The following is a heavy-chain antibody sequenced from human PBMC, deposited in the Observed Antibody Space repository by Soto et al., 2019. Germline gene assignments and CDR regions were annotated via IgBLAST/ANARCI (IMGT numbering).Heavy chain of an antibody. V-gene: IGHV3-21*01. CDR3: ARGLRIVAGAEYYFDY. Sequence: PGXSLGLSSAASGYTFSSYSMNCVRQAPFKGLEWVSSISSSSSYIYYADSVKGRFTISRDNAKNSLYLQMNSLRAEDTAVHYCARGLRIVAGAEYYFDYWGQGTLVTVSS. D-gene: IGHD6-19*01. J-gene: IGHJ4*02. CDR2: ISSSSSYI. CDR1: GYTFSSYS.